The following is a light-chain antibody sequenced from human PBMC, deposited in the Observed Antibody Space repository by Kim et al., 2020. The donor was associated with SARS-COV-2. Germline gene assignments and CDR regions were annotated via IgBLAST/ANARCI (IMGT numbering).Light chain of an antibody. CDR2: GEA. CDR1: RRVRSNH. J-gene: IGKJ5*01. Sequence: PGKPAQRSTSCRRRVRSNHVAWCQQKPSQAPALLIHGEASRATAIANRFSGSGSGTDLALTISSLGPEDFAVYYCQQYDHSLPITFGQGTRLEIK. CDR3: QQYDHSLPIT. V-gene: IGKV3-20*01.